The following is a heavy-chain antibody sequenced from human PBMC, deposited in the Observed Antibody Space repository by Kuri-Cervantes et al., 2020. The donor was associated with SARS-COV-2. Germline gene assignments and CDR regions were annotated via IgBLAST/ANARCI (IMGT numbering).Heavy chain of an antibody. CDR2: IKSKTDGGTT. CDR3: TFPKDCSSTSCYGDDAFDI. D-gene: IGHD2-2*01. Sequence: GESLKISCAASGFTFSNAWMSWVRQAPGKGLEWVGRIKSKTDGGTTDYAAPVKGRFTISRDNSKNTLYLQMNSLKTEDKAVYYCTFPKDCSSTSCYGDDAFDIWGQGTMVTDSS. V-gene: IGHV3-15*01. CDR1: GFTFSNAW. J-gene: IGHJ3*02.